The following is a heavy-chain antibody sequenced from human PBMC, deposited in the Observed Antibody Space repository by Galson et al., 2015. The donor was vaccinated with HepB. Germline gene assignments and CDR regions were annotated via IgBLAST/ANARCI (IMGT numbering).Heavy chain of an antibody. J-gene: IGHJ4*02. CDR3: ARGGLNYYDKGALFDY. CDR1: GFTFSSYG. CDR2: IWYDGSNK. V-gene: IGHV3-33*08. Sequence: SLRLSCAASGFTFSSYGMHWVRQAPGKGLEWVAVIWYDGSNKYYADSVKGRFTISRDNSKNTLYLQMNSLRAEDTAVYYCARGGLNYYDKGALFDYWGQGSLVTVSS. D-gene: IGHD3-22*01.